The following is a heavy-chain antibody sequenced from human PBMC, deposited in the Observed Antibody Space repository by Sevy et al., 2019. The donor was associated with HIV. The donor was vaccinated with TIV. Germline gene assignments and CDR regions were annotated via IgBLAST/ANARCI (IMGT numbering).Heavy chain of an antibody. Sequence: SETLSLTCTVSGGSISSYYCTWIRQPAGKGLEWIGRIYTSGSTNYNPSLKSRVTMSVDTSKNEFSLKLTSVTAADSAVYYCARGGGYFDDGFDILGQGTLVTVSS. D-gene: IGHD3-10*01. V-gene: IGHV4-4*07. CDR1: GGSISSYY. CDR2: IYTSGST. CDR3: ARGGGYFDDGFDI. J-gene: IGHJ3*02.